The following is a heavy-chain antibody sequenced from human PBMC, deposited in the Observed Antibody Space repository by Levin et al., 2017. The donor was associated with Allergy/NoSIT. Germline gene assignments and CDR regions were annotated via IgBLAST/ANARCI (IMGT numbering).Heavy chain of an antibody. CDR3: ARRYATSSSLLGFDI. J-gene: IGHJ3*02. Sequence: KPGESLKISCKGSGYTFNKYWIGWVRQMPGKGLEWMGVIYPGDSDPRYSPSFQGQVTISADKSISAAYLQWNSLKTSDTAIYYCARRYATSSSLLGFDIWGQGTMVTVSS. V-gene: IGHV5-51*01. D-gene: IGHD6-6*01. CDR1: GYTFNKYW. CDR2: IYPGDSDP.